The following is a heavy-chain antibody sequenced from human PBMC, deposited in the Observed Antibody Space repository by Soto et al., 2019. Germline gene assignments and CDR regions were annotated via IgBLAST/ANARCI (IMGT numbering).Heavy chain of an antibody. CDR1: GFTFSSYG. Sequence: QVQLVESGGGVVQPGRSLRLSCAASGFTFSSYGMHWVRQAPGKGLEWVAVISYDGSNKYYADSVKGRFTISRDNSMNTLYLQLNSLTAEDTAVYYCAKDGRGSSWGGMDVWVHGTTVTVSS. V-gene: IGHV3-30*18. D-gene: IGHD3-3*01. CDR3: AKDGRGSSWGGMDV. CDR2: ISYDGSNK. J-gene: IGHJ6*02.